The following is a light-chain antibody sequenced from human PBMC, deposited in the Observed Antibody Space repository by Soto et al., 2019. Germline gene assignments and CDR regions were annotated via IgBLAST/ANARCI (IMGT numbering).Light chain of an antibody. Sequence: EIVLTQSPGTLSLSPGERATLSCRASQSVNDNYLTWYQQKPGQAPRLLIYGASSRATGIPDRCSGSGSGTDFTLTISRLEPEDFAVYYCQQYGSSFRYTFGQGTKLEIK. CDR1: QSVNDNY. V-gene: IGKV3-20*01. CDR2: GAS. CDR3: QQYGSSFRYT. J-gene: IGKJ2*01.